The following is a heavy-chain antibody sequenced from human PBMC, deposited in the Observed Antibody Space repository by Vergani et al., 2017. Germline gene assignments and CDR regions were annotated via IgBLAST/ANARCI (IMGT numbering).Heavy chain of an antibody. CDR3: AKDSLDDYGVPTEVGLGY. J-gene: IGHJ4*02. D-gene: IGHD4-17*01. CDR1: GFTFSSYA. CDR2: ISGSGGST. V-gene: IGHV3-23*01. Sequence: EVQLLESGGGLVQPGGSLRLSCAASGFTFSSYAMSWVRQAPGKGLEWVSAISGSGGSTYYADSVKGRFTISRDNSKNTLYLQMNSLRAEDTAVYYCAKDSLDDYGVPTEVGLGYWGQGTLVTVSS.